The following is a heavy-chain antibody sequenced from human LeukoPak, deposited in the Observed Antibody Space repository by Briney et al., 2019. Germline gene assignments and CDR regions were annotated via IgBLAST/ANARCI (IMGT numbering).Heavy chain of an antibody. J-gene: IGHJ4*02. CDR2: IYYSGST. Sequence: SETLSLTCAVSGGSISSGGYSWSWIRQPPGKGLEWIGYIYYSGSTYYNPSLKSRVTISVDTSKNQFSLKLSSVTAADTAVYYCARVGGSGSPFDYWGQGTLVTVSS. CDR1: GGSISSGGYS. D-gene: IGHD3-10*01. V-gene: IGHV4-31*11. CDR3: ARVGGSGSPFDY.